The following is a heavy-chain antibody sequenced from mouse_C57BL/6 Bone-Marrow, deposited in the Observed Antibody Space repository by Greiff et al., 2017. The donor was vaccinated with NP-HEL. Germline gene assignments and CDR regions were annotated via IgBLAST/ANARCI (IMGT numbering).Heavy chain of an antibody. J-gene: IGHJ3*01. Sequence: VQLQQSGAELVRPGASVKLSCTASGFNIKDDYMHWVKQRPEQGLEWIGWIDPENGDTEYASKFQGKATITADTSSNTAYLQLSSLTSEDTAVYYCTTWGYPWFAYWGQGTLGTVSA. CDR3: TTWGYPWFAY. CDR1: GFNIKDDY. CDR2: IDPENGDT. V-gene: IGHV14-4*01.